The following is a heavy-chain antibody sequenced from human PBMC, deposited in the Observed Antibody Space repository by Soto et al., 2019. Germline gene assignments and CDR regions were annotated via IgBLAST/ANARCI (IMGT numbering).Heavy chain of an antibody. Sequence: SETLSLTCAVSGGSISSSNWWSWVRQPPGKGLEWIGEIYHSGSTNYNPSLKSRATISVDKSKNQFSLKLSSVTAADTAVYYCARDRNSYYYYYGMDVWGQGTTVTVSS. CDR1: GGSISSSNW. V-gene: IGHV4-4*02. CDR3: ARDRNSYYYYYGMDV. CDR2: IYHSGST. J-gene: IGHJ6*02.